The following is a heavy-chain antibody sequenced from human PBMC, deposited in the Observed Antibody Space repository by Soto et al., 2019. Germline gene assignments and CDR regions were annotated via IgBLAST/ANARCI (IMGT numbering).Heavy chain of an antibody. D-gene: IGHD3-10*01. V-gene: IGHV3-23*01. J-gene: IGHJ5*02. CDR3: ANGRGFFDP. CDR1: GFTFSSYA. Sequence: GGSLRLSCAASGFTFSSYAMSWVRQAPGKGGEWVSAISGSGGSTYYAASVKGRFTISRDNSKNTLLLQLNSLRAEDTAVYYCANGRGFFDPWGQGTLVTVSS. CDR2: ISGSGGST.